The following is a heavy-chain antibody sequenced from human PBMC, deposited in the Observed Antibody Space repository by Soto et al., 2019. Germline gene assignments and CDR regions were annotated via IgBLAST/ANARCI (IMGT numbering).Heavy chain of an antibody. CDR2: INHSGST. D-gene: IGHD2-2*01. Sequence: PSETLSLTCAVYGGSFSGYYWSWIRQPPGKGLEWIGEINHSGSTNYNPSLKSRVTISVDTSKNQFSLKLSSVTAADTAVYYCARGHVVPAAPPPHREPRYNWFDPWGQGTLVTVSS. J-gene: IGHJ5*02. CDR3: ARGHVVPAAPPPHREPRYNWFDP. V-gene: IGHV4-34*01. CDR1: GGSFSGYY.